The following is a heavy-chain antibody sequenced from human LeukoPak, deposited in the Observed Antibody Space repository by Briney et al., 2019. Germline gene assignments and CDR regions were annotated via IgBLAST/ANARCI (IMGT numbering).Heavy chain of an antibody. CDR1: GFTFSSYG. J-gene: IGHJ4*02. CDR2: IWYDGSNK. Sequence: GGSLRLSCAASGFTFSSYGMHWVRQAPGKGLEWVAVIWYDGSNKYYADSVKGRFIISRDNSKNTLHLQMNSLRAEDTAVYYCANQAVAGTLSGDYWGQGTLVTVSS. V-gene: IGHV3-33*06. D-gene: IGHD6-19*01. CDR3: ANQAVAGTLSGDY.